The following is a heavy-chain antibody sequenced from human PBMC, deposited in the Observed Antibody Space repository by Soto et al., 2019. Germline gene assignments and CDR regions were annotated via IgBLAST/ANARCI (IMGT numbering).Heavy chain of an antibody. J-gene: IGHJ6*02. Sequence: GGSLRLSCAASGFTFSSYAMSWVRQAPGKGLEWVSAISGSGGSTYYADSVKGRFTNYRDNSKNTLYLQMNSLRAEDTAVYYCAKTYGSGSYSMRYYGMDVWGQGTTVTVSS. CDR3: AKTYGSGSYSMRYYGMDV. D-gene: IGHD3-10*01. CDR2: ISGSGGST. V-gene: IGHV3-23*01. CDR1: GFTFSSYA.